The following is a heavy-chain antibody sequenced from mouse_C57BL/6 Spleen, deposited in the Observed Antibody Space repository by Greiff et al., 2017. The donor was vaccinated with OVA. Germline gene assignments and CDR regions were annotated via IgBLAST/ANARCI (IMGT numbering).Heavy chain of an antibody. J-gene: IGHJ1*03. CDR3: AREDYGNYGAYFDV. D-gene: IGHD2-1*01. V-gene: IGHV1-55*01. CDR2: IYPGSGST. Sequence: QVQLKQPGAELVKPGASVKMSCKASGYTFTSYWITWVKQRPGQGLEWIGDIYPGSGSTNYNEKFKSKATLTVDTSSSTAYMQLSSLTSEDSAVYYCAREDYGNYGAYFDVWGTGTTVTVSS. CDR1: GYTFTSYW.